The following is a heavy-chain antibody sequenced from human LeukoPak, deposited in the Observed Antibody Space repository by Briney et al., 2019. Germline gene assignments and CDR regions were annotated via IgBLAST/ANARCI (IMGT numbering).Heavy chain of an antibody. J-gene: IGHJ4*02. D-gene: IGHD4-17*01. CDR3: RSHGAY. V-gene: IGHV4-34*01. CDR2: MSHSGTS. Sequence: SETLSLTCAVYGGSFSAYYWGWVRQPPGKGLEWIGPMSHSGTSAYNPSLEGRLTISVDTSKNQFSLRLTSVTAADTAVYCLRSHGAYWGQGTLVTVSS. CDR1: GGSFSAYY.